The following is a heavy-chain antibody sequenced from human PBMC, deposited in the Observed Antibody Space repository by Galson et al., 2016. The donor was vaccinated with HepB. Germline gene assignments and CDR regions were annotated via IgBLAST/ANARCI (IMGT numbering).Heavy chain of an antibody. CDR2: ISDSGVAT. J-gene: IGHJ5*02. CDR1: GSTFSNYT. D-gene: IGHD2-15*01. CDR3: AKVAVADFWWFDP. V-gene: IGHV3-23*01. Sequence: SLRLSCAASGSTFSNYTMTWVRQAPGKGLEWVSAISDSGVATYYADSVKGRFTISRDNSKSTLYLQMNILRAEDTAVYYCAKVAVADFWWFDPWGQGTLATVSS.